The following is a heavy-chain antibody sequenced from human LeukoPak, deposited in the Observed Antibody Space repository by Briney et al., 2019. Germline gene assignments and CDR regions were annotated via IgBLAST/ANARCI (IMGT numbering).Heavy chain of an antibody. CDR1: GFTFNRYW. D-gene: IGHD4-4*01. Sequence: GGSLRLSCAASGFTFNRYWMHWVRQAPGKGLEWVAVIWYDGSNKYYADSVKGRFTISRDNSKNTLYLQMNSLRAEDTAVYYCARTFMDYSNYDYYYGMDVWGQGTTVTVSS. CDR2: IWYDGSNK. CDR3: ARTFMDYSNYDYYYGMDV. V-gene: IGHV3-33*08. J-gene: IGHJ6*02.